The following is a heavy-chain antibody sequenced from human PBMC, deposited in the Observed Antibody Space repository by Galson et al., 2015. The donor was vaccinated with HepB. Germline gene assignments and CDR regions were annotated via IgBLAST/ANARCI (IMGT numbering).Heavy chain of an antibody. Sequence: SVKVSCKASGYTFTSYGISWVRQAPGQGLEWMGWISAYNGNTNYAQKLQGRVTMTTDTSTSTAYMELRSLRSDDTAVYYCARDERGYCTNGVCYMRAELGYWGQGTLVTVSS. V-gene: IGHV1-18*01. CDR1: GYTFTSYG. D-gene: IGHD2-8*01. CDR2: ISAYNGNT. CDR3: ARDERGYCTNGVCYMRAELGY. J-gene: IGHJ4*02.